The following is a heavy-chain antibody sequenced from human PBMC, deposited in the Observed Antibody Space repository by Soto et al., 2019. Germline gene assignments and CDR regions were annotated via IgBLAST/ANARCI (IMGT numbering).Heavy chain of an antibody. D-gene: IGHD3-22*01. V-gene: IGHV1-8*01. CDR1: GYTFTSYD. CDR3: ARDYYDSSGYYLIDY. CDR2: MNPNSGNT. Sequence: ASVKVSCKVSGYTFTSYDINWVRQATGQGLEWMGWMNPNSGNTGYAQKFQGRVTMTRNTSISTAYMELSSLRSEDTAVYYCARDYYDSSGYYLIDYWGQGTLVTVSS. J-gene: IGHJ4*02.